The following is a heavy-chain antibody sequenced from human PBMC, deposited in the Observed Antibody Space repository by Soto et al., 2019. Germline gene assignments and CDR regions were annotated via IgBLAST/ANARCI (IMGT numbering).Heavy chain of an antibody. Sequence: ASVKVSCKVSGYTLTELSMHWVRQAPGKGLEWMGGFDPEDGETIYAQKFQGRVTMTEDTSTDTAYMELSSLRSEDTAVYYCETERAYCGGDCYPQPFDYWGQGTLVTVSS. J-gene: IGHJ4*02. CDR3: ETERAYCGGDCYPQPFDY. CDR2: FDPEDGET. V-gene: IGHV1-24*01. D-gene: IGHD2-21*02. CDR1: GYTLTELS.